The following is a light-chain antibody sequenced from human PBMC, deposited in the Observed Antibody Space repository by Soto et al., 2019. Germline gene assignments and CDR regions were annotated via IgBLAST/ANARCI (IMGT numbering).Light chain of an antibody. CDR1: QTISSW. CDR3: QQDHTSSIT. J-gene: IGKJ5*01. V-gene: IGKV1-5*01. CDR2: DAS. Sequence: DIQMTQSLSTLSASVRDRVTMTCRASQTISSWLAWYQQKPGKAPNLLIYDASTLERGVPSRFSGTGSGTEFTPTIDRLQPDDFATYYCQQDHTSSITFGQVTRLEIK.